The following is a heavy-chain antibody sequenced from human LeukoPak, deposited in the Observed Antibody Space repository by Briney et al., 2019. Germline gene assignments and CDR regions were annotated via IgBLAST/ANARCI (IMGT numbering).Heavy chain of an antibody. CDR2: ISAYNGNT. D-gene: IGHD2-2*01. Sequence: GASVKVSCKASGYTFTSYGISWVRQAPGQGLEWMGWISAYNGNTNYAQKLQGRVTMTTDTSTSTAYMELRSLRSDDTAVYYCARAFCSSTSCPYYFDYWGQGTLVTVSS. CDR3: ARAFCSSTSCPYYFDY. V-gene: IGHV1-18*01. J-gene: IGHJ4*02. CDR1: GYTFTSYG.